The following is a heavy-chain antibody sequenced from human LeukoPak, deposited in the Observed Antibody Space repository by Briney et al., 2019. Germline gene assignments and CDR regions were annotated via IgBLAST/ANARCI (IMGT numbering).Heavy chain of an antibody. CDR3: AREAAATSL. Sequence: SETLSLTCTVSGGSISSYYWSWIRQPPGKGLEWIGYIYYSGSTNYNPSLKSRVTISVDTSKNQFSLGLSSVTAADTAVYYCAREAAATSLWGRGTLVTVSS. J-gene: IGHJ2*01. CDR2: IYYSGST. V-gene: IGHV4-59*01. D-gene: IGHD6-25*01. CDR1: GGSISSYY.